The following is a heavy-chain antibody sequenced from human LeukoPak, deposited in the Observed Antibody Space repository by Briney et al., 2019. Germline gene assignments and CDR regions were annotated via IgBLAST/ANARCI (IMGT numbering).Heavy chain of an antibody. Sequence: GGSLRLSCAASGFTFSDYYMSWIRQAPGKGLEWLSYISSSGSTIYYADSVKGRFTISRDNAKNSLHLQMNSLRAEDTAVYYCARGSSSWYDAFDIWGQGTMVTVSS. CDR2: ISSSGSTI. CDR1: GFTFSDYY. J-gene: IGHJ3*02. V-gene: IGHV3-11*01. CDR3: ARGSSSWYDAFDI. D-gene: IGHD6-13*01.